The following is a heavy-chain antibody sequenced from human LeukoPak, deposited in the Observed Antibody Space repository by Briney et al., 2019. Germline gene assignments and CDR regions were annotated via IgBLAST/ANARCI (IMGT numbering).Heavy chain of an antibody. D-gene: IGHD2-15*01. CDR2: IYYSGST. CDR1: GGSISSYY. V-gene: IGHV4-59*01. Sequence: SETLSLTCTVSGGSISSYYWNWIRQPPGKGLEWIGYIYYSGSTNYNPSLKSRVTISVDRSKNQFSLKLSSVTAADTAVYYCARGYGGLYNWFDPWGQGTLVTISS. J-gene: IGHJ5*02. CDR3: ARGYGGLYNWFDP.